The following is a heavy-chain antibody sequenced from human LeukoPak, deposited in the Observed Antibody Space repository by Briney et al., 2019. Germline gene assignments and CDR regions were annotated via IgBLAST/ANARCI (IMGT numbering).Heavy chain of an antibody. Sequence: GASVKVSCKASGYTFTSYGISWVRQAPGQGLEWMGWISAYNGNTNYAQKLQGRVTMTTDTSTSTAYMELRSLRSDDTAVYYCARVKGSTVPPDVFDIWGQGTMVTVSS. CDR3: ARVKGSTVPPDVFDI. J-gene: IGHJ3*02. V-gene: IGHV1-18*01. D-gene: IGHD4-17*01. CDR2: ISAYNGNT. CDR1: GYTFTSYG.